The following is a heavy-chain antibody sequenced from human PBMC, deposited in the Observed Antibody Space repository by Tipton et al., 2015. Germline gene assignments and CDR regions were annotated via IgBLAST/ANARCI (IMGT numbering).Heavy chain of an antibody. V-gene: IGHV4-31*03. J-gene: IGHJ5*02. D-gene: IGHD3-3*01. CDR3: ARMVSVFGVVDDWFDP. CDR2: IYKSGIT. Sequence: TLSLTCTVSSGSIRSGDDYWSWLRLHPGKGLEWIGRIYKSGITDYTPSLKGRVSISLDTSKNQFSLKLISVTAADTAVYYCARMVSVFGVVDDWFDPWGQGILVTVSS. CDR1: SGSIRSGDDY.